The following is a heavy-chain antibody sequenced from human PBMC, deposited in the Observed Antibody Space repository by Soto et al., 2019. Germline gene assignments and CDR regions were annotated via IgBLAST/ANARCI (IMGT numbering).Heavy chain of an antibody. V-gene: IGHV5-51*01. CDR3: ATVLSGWYFDY. J-gene: IGHJ4*02. CDR2: IYPGDFDT. CDR1: GYSFINYW. Sequence: GESLKISCKGFGYSFINYWIGWVRQMPGKGLEWMGIIYPGDFDTRYSPSFQGQVTFSADKSISTAYLQWSSLKASDTAMYYCATVLSGWYFDYWGLGTLVTVSS. D-gene: IGHD6-19*01.